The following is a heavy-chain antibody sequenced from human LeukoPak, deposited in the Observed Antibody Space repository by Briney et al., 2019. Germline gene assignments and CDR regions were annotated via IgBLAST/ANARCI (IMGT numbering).Heavy chain of an antibody. CDR2: IKQDGSEK. J-gene: IGHJ4*02. V-gene: IGHV3-7*01. CDR3: ATMKGSSSSVDY. Sequence: GRSLRLSCAASGFTFSSYWMSWVRQAPGKGLEWVANIKQDGSEKYYVDSVKGRFTISRDNAKNSLYLQMNSLRAEDTAVYYCATMKGSSSSVDYWGQGTLVTVSS. D-gene: IGHD6-6*01. CDR1: GFTFSSYW.